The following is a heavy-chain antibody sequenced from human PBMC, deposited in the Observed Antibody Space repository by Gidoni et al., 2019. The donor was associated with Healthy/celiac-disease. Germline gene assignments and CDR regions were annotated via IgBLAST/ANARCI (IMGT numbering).Heavy chain of an antibody. CDR2: LWSAGRTK. CDR1: GFTFSSYG. V-gene: IGHV3-33*01. D-gene: IGHD3-9*01. CDR3: ARAPSPDDILTGYYNAPGFDY. J-gene: IGHJ4*02. Sequence: GFTFSSYGMHWVRQAPGKGLESVAVLWSAGRTKSSAASVPGRFPLSRAPSPNTLSLQMNSLRAEDTAVSYCARAPSPDDILTGYYNAPGFDYWGQGTLVTVSS.